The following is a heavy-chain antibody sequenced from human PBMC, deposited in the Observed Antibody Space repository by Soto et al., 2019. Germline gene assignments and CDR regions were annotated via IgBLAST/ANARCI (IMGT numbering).Heavy chain of an antibody. V-gene: IGHV3-30*18. CDR1: GFTFSSYG. CDR3: AKMELPGAFDI. J-gene: IGHJ3*02. D-gene: IGHD1-26*01. Sequence: QVQLVESGGGVVQPGRSLRLSCAASGFTFSSYGMHWVRQAPGKGLEWVAVISYDGSNKYYADSVKGRFTISRDNSKNTLYMQMNSLRAEDTAVYYCAKMELPGAFDIWGQGTMVTVSS. CDR2: ISYDGSNK.